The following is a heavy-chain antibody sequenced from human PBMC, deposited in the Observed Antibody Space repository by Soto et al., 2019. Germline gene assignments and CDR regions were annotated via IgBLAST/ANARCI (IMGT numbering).Heavy chain of an antibody. D-gene: IGHD1-20*01. V-gene: IGHV4-39*01. Sequence: PSETLSFTCTVSGSSVTNSSYYWGWIRQSPGKGLEWIGSVYYRGRSYSKSSVKSRVTISVDTSKSQFSLNLNSVTASDTAVYFCVSQRTTDITQAYFDYWGPGALVTVAS. CDR1: GSSVTNSSYY. CDR2: VYYRGRS. J-gene: IGHJ4*02. CDR3: VSQRTTDITQAYFDY.